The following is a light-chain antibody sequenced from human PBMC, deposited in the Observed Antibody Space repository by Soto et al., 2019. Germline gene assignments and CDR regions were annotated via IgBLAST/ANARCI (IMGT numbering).Light chain of an antibody. CDR3: QQYDNSLPIT. CDR1: QSVDIY. CDR2: DAS. Sequence: EIVLTHSPATLSFSPRERATLSCRASQSVDIYLAWYRQIPGQAPRLLIYDASNRATGIPDRFSGSGSGTDFTLTIRRLEPEDFAVYFCQQYDNSLPITFGQGTRLEIK. J-gene: IGKJ5*01. V-gene: IGKV3-20*01.